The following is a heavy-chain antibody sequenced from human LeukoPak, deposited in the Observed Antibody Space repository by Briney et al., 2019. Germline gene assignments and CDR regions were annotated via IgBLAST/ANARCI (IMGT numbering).Heavy chain of an antibody. V-gene: IGHV4-61*02. D-gene: IGHD6-13*01. Sequence: SETLSLTCTVSGVSISSGSYYGSWIRQPAGKGLEWIGRIYTSGSTNYHPSLKRRVTISVDTSNNQFSRKLSSGPAADTAVYYCAREEIAAAGSIDYWGQGTLVTVSS. J-gene: IGHJ4*02. CDR3: AREEIAAAGSIDY. CDR2: IYTSGST. CDR1: GVSISSGSYY.